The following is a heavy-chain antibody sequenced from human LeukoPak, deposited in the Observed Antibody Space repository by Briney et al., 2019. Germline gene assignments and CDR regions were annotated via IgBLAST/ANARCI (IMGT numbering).Heavy chain of an antibody. CDR1: GFTLSRYS. D-gene: IGHD3-22*01. V-gene: IGHV3-48*02. J-gene: IGHJ4*02. Sequence: GGSLRLSCADSGFTLSRYSMNWVRQAPGKGLEWVSYISTSSSTIKYADSVKGRFTISRDNAKNSLYLQVNSLRDEDTAVYYCARDYSDSSSAYFDYWGQGTLVIVSS. CDR3: ARDYSDSSSAYFDY. CDR2: ISTSSSTI.